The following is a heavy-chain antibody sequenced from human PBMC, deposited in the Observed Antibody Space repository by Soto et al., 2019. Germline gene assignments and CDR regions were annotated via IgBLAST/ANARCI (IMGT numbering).Heavy chain of an antibody. CDR1: GFSFSTYG. D-gene: IGHD6-19*01. CDR3: AKGTRSSAWLLDY. Sequence: LRLSCAASGFSFSTYGMSWVRQAPGKGLEWVSGISGRGDSTYNADSVKGRFTISRDNSKNTVYLQMNKLRAEDTAVYYCAKGTRSSAWLLDYWGQGTLVTVSS. CDR2: ISGRGDST. J-gene: IGHJ4*02. V-gene: IGHV3-23*01.